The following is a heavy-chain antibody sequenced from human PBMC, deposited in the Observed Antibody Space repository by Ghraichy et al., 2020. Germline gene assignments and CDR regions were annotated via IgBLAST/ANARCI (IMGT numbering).Heavy chain of an antibody. V-gene: IGHV4-59*01. CDR1: GGSISSYY. Sequence: GSLRLSCTVSGGSISSYYWSWIRQPPGKGLEWIGYIYYSGSTNYNPSLKSRVTISVDTSKNQFSLKLSSVTAADTAGYYCARVQWEYQLLLGYYYYMDVWGKGTTVTVSS. D-gene: IGHD2-2*01. CDR2: IYYSGST. J-gene: IGHJ6*03. CDR3: ARVQWEYQLLLGYYYYMDV.